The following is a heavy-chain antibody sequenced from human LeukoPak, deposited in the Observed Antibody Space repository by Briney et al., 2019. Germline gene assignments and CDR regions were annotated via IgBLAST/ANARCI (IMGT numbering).Heavy chain of an antibody. D-gene: IGHD3-10*01. CDR2: INTNTGNP. CDR3: ARSPVVRGEYYYGMDV. CDR1: GYTFTSYA. Sequence: ASVKVSCKASGYTFTSYAMNWVRQAPGQGLEWMGWINTNTGNPTYAQGFTGRFVFSLDTSVSTAYLQISSLKAEDTAVYYCARSPVVRGEYYYGMDVWGQGTTVTVSS. J-gene: IGHJ6*02. V-gene: IGHV7-4-1*02.